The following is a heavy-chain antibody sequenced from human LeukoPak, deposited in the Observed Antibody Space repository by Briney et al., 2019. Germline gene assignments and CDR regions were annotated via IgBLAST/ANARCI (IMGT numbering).Heavy chain of an antibody. Sequence: SETLSLTCAVSGDSISSSNWWSWIRQPPGKGLEWIGYIYYSGSTNYNPSLKSRVTISVDTSKNQFSLKLSSVTAADTAVYYCARPRSGYHLDYWGQGTLVTVSS. CDR3: ARPRSGYHLDY. CDR2: IYYSGST. V-gene: IGHV4-61*01. CDR1: GDSISSSNW. J-gene: IGHJ4*02. D-gene: IGHD3-22*01.